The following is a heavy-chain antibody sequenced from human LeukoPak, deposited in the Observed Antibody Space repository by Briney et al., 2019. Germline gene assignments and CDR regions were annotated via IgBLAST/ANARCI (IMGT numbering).Heavy chain of an antibody. CDR1: GYTFTCYY. CDR2: INPNIGGT. CDR3: ARGARAVAGKSNAFDF. J-gene: IGHJ3*01. Sequence: ASVKVSCKASGYTFTCYYMHWVRQAPGQGLEWMGWINPNIGGTNYAQKFQDRVTMTRYTSISTAYMDLSRLRSDDTAVYYCARGARAVAGKSNAFDFWGQGTMVTVSS. D-gene: IGHD6-19*01. V-gene: IGHV1-2*02.